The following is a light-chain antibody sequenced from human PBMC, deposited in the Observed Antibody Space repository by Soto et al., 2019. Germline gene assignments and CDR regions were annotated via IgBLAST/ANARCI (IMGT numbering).Light chain of an antibody. CDR1: QSISGH. J-gene: IGKJ1*01. CDR2: AAS. Sequence: DIQMTQSPSSLSASVGDRVTITCRASQSISGHLNWYQQKPGKAPKLLIYAASSLQSGVPSRFSGSGSGTDFTLTISSLQAEDVAIYYCQQYYTTPPWTFGQGTKVDIK. V-gene: IGKV1-39*01. CDR3: QQYYTTPPWT.